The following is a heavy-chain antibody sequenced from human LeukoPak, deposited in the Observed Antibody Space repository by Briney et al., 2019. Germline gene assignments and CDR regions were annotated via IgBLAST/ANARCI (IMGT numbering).Heavy chain of an antibody. CDR2: IKQDGSEK. J-gene: IGHJ6*03. CDR1: GFTFSIYW. V-gene: IGHV3-7*01. Sequence: GGSLRLSCAASGFTFSIYWMTWVRQAPGKGLEWVANIKQDGSEKYYVDSVKGRFTISRDNAKNSLYLQMNSLRAEDTAVYYCARRDYYDFWSGYYYYMDVWGKGTTVTVSS. D-gene: IGHD3-3*01. CDR3: ARRDYYDFWSGYYYYMDV.